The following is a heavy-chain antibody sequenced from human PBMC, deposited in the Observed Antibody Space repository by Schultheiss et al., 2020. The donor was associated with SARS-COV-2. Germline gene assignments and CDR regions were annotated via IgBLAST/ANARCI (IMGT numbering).Heavy chain of an antibody. CDR1: GFIFNNYA. Sequence: GESLKISCAASGFIFNNYAMHWVRQAPGKGLRWVAVIWYDGSIKYYADSVRGRFTISRDNSKNTLYLQMNSLRAEDTAVYHCARTGGFGELSRLGYWGQGTLVTVSS. V-gene: IGHV3-33*08. CDR3: ARTGGFGELSRLGY. J-gene: IGHJ4*02. D-gene: IGHD3-10*01. CDR2: IWYDGSIK.